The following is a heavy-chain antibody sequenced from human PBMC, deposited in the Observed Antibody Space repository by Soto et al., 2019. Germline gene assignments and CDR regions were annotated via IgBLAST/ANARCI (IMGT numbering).Heavy chain of an antibody. J-gene: IGHJ5*02. Sequence: SETLSLTCTVSGVSISTYYWSWIRQPPGKGLEWIGYIYYSGTTNYNPSLKSRVTMSVDTSENQFSLKLTSVTAADTAVYYCARTLTLGLNWFDPWGQGTLVNVS. V-gene: IGHV4-59*08. CDR1: GVSISTYY. CDR2: IYYSGTT. CDR3: ARTLTLGLNWFDP.